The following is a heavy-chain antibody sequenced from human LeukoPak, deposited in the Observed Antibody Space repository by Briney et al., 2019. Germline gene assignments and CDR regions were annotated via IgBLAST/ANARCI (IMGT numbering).Heavy chain of an antibody. D-gene: IGHD6-19*01. CDR1: GGTFSSYA. CDR3: ARDRSSGWFFDY. CDR2: IIPIFGTA. J-gene: IGHJ4*02. Sequence: SVKVSCKASGGTFSSYAISWVRQAPGQGLEWMGGIIPIFGTANYAQKFQGRVTITADKSTSTAYMELSSLRSEDTAVYYYARDRSSGWFFDYWGQGTLVTVSS. V-gene: IGHV1-69*06.